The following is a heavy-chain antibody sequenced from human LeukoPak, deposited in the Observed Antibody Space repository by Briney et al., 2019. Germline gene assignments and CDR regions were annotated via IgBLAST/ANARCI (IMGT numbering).Heavy chain of an antibody. V-gene: IGHV3-23*01. CDR1: GFTFSSYW. J-gene: IGHJ4*02. Sequence: PGGSLRLSCAASGFTFSSYWMSWVRQAPGKGLEWVSGISGSGGSTYYADSVKGRFTISRDNSKNTLYLQMNSLRAEDTAVYYCANQLWFGDHRYYFDYWGQGTLVTVSS. CDR2: ISGSGGST. D-gene: IGHD3-10*01. CDR3: ANQLWFGDHRYYFDY.